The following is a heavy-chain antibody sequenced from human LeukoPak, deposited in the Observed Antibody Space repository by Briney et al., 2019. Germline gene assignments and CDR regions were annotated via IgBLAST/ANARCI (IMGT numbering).Heavy chain of an antibody. CDR2: INQDGSVK. V-gene: IGHV3-7*01. D-gene: IGHD2-21*02. J-gene: IGHJ4*02. CDR1: GFTFSSDW. CDR3: ARGHSGDWAL. Sequence: GGSLRLSCAASGFTFSSDWMCWVRQAPGRGLEWVANINQDGSVKYYVDSVKGRFTISRDNAKNSLFLQMNSLRAEDTAVYYCARGHSGDWALGGQGTLVTVSS.